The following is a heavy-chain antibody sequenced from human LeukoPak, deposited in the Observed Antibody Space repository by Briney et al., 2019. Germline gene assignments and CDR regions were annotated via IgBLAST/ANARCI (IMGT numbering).Heavy chain of an antibody. CDR3: AKGVAGYYDSSGYPSYYYYYMDV. D-gene: IGHD3-22*01. CDR1: GFTFSSYG. V-gene: IGHV3-30*02. J-gene: IGHJ6*03. CDR2: IRYDGSNK. Sequence: PGGSLRLSCAASGFTFSSYGMHWVRQAPGKGLEWVAFIRYDGSNKYYADSVKGRFTISRDNSKNTLYLQMNSLRAEDTAVYYCAKGVAGYYDSSGYPSYYYYYMDVWGKGTTVTISS.